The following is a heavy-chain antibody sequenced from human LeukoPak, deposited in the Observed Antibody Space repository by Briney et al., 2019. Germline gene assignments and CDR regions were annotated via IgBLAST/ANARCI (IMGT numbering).Heavy chain of an antibody. V-gene: IGHV4-34*01. CDR1: GESFSGYY. J-gene: IGHJ3*02. CDR2: INHSGST. Sequence: SETLSLTCAVYGESFSGYYWSWIRQPPGKGLEWIREINHSGSTTYNPSLKSRVTISVDTSKNQFSLKLSSVTAADTAVYYCARNFLGRSRKAFDIWGQGTMVTVSS. D-gene: IGHD1-14*01. CDR3: ARNFLGRSRKAFDI.